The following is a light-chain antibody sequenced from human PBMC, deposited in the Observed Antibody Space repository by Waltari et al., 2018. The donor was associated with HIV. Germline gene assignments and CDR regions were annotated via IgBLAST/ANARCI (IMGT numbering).Light chain of an antibody. J-gene: IGKJ2*01. CDR1: QNIRSY. Sequence: IQMTQSPASLSASVGYRVTFTCRASQNIRSYLNWYQLKTGNSPNLLIYAASTLQSAVPSRFTGRASGTDFTLTSTSLQPEDFSTYDGQQSYDAPYTFGQGTKLEIK. CDR2: AAS. CDR3: QQSYDAPYT. V-gene: IGKV1-39*01.